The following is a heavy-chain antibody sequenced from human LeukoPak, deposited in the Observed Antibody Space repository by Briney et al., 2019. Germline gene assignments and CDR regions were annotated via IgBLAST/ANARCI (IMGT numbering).Heavy chain of an antibody. Sequence: SETLSLTCTVSGASISSSSYYWGWIRQPPGRGLEWIGSIYYSGSTYYNPSRKSRVTISVDTSRNQFSLKLSSVTAADTAVYYCARDVSGGSWDFDYWGQGTLVTVSS. CDR2: IYYSGST. CDR3: ARDVSGGSWDFDY. D-gene: IGHD2-15*01. V-gene: IGHV4-39*07. J-gene: IGHJ4*02. CDR1: GASISSSSYY.